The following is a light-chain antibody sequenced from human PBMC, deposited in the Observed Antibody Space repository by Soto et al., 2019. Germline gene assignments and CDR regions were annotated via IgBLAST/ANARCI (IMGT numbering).Light chain of an antibody. V-gene: IGKV3-20*01. CDR1: QSVSSSY. Sequence: ELVLTQSQGTMSLYTGDRAILSCRASQSVSSSYLAWYQQNPGQDPRNLIYGPSIRDTGIPDRFTGSGSGTDFTLYISRLEPKDLAVYYFQHYSRSPWTFGQETNVEIK. CDR3: QHYSRSPWT. J-gene: IGKJ1*01. CDR2: GPS.